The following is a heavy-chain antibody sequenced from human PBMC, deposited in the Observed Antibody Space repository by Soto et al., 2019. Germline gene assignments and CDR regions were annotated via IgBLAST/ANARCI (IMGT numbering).Heavy chain of an antibody. CDR2: ISAYNGNT. J-gene: IGHJ5*02. CDR3: ARLGPIYCSSTSCSWFDP. V-gene: IGHV1-18*01. CDR1: GYTFTSYG. D-gene: IGHD2-2*01. Sequence: ASVKVSCKASGYTFTSYGISWVRQAPGQGLEWKGWISAYNGNTNYAQKNQGRVTMTTDTSTSTAYMELRSLRSDDTAVFYFARLGPIYCSSTSCSWFDPWGQGTLVTVSS.